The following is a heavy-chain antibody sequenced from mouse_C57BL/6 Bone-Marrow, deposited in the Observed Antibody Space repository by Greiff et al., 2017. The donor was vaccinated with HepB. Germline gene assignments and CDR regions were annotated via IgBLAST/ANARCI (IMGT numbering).Heavy chain of an antibody. CDR1: GYTFTSYW. V-gene: IGHV1-53*01. CDR3: ARERGGGFTTVVAMDY. CDR2: INPSNGGT. Sequence: VQLQQPGTELVKPGASVKLSCKASGYTFTSYWMHWVKQRPGQGLEWIGNINPSNGGTNYNEKFKSKATLTVDKSSSTAYMQLSSLTSEDSAVYYCARERGGGFTTVVAMDYWGQGTSVTVSS. J-gene: IGHJ4*01. D-gene: IGHD1-1*01.